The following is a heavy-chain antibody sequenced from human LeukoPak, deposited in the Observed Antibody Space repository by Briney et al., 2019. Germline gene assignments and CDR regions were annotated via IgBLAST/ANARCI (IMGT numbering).Heavy chain of an antibody. CDR1: GFTFSDYY. Sequence: PGGSLRLSCAASGFTFSDYYMSWIRQAPGKGLEWVSYISSSGSTIYYADSVKGRFTISRDNAKNSLYLQMNSLRAEDTAVYYCARVLLDXGSYRSTRFDYWGQGTLVTVSX. CDR2: ISSSGSTI. D-gene: IGHD3-16*02. CDR3: ARVLLDXGSYRSTRFDY. V-gene: IGHV3-11*01. J-gene: IGHJ4*02.